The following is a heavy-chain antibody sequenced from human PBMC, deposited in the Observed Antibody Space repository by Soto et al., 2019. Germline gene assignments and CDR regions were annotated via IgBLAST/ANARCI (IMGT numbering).Heavy chain of an antibody. CDR1: GGSISSYY. Sequence: SGTLSLTFTVSGGSISSYYWRWIRQPPGKGLEWIGYIYYSGSTNYNPSLKSRVTISVDTSKNQFSLKLSSVTAADTAVYYCARPLFGRGNWFDPWGQGTLVTVSS. D-gene: IGHD3-10*01. CDR3: ARPLFGRGNWFDP. J-gene: IGHJ5*02. CDR2: IYYSGST. V-gene: IGHV4-59*01.